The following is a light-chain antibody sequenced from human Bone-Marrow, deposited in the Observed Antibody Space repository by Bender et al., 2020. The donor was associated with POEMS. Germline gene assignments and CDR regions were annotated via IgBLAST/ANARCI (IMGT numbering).Light chain of an antibody. V-gene: IGLV2-14*01. J-gene: IGLJ2*01. CDR3: SFTPGL. Sequence: QSVLTQPASVSGTPGQTITIPCTGSSSDLGDNNYVSWYQKHPGTAAKRMMFDVRARPSGPSFCFSGSQSGNTAFLTLSRVQPQDEADYYCSFTPGLFGGGTKLTVL. CDR2: DVR. CDR1: SSDLGDNNY.